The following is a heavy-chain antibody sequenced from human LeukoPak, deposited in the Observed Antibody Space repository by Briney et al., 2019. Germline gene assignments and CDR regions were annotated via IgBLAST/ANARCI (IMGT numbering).Heavy chain of an antibody. CDR2: IYHSGST. CDR3: ARDQGASRGDY. J-gene: IGHJ4*02. Sequence: SETLSLTCTVSGYPISSGYYWGWIRQPPGKGLEWIGSIYHSGSTYYNPSLKSRVTISVDTSKNQFSLKLSSVTAADTAVYYCARDQGASRGDYWGQGTLVTVSS. V-gene: IGHV4-38-2*02. CDR1: GYPISSGYY.